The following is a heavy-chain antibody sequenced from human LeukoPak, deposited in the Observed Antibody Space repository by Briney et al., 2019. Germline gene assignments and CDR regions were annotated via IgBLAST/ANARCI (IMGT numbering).Heavy chain of an antibody. D-gene: IGHD3-22*01. Sequence: SETLSLTCTVSGGSISSYYWSWIRQPPGKGLEWIGYIYYSGSTNYNPSLKSRVTISVDTSKNQFSLKLSSVTAADTAVYYCASENYYDSSGCYYWGQGTLVTVSS. CDR2: IYYSGST. V-gene: IGHV4-59*01. J-gene: IGHJ4*02. CDR3: ASENYYDSSGCYY. CDR1: GGSISSYY.